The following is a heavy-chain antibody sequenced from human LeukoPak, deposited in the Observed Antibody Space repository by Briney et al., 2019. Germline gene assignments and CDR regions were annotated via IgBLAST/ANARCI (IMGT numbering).Heavy chain of an antibody. D-gene: IGHD3-22*01. CDR1: GYTFTAFY. V-gene: IGHV1-2*02. CDR3: AKDRFISDSSGYYYQLDY. J-gene: IGHJ4*02. CDR2: INPNSGFT. Sequence: GASVKVSCKASGYTFTAFYMHWVRQAPGQGPEWMGWINPNSGFTNIAQKFQGRVTMTRDTSISTGYMELSSLRSDDTAVYYCAKDRFISDSSGYYYQLDYWGQGTLVTVSS.